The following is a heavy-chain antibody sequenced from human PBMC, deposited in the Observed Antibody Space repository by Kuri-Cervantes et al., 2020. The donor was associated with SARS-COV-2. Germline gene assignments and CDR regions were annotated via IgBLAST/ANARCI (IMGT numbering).Heavy chain of an antibody. Sequence: GGSLRLSCEVSGFLFSASAIHWVRQASGKGLEWVGRVRGKANNYATAYAASVKGRFTISRDNARKSVFLQMNSRRAEDTAIYYCARDLRLGNSLDHWGQGTLVTVSS. CDR1: GFLFSASA. J-gene: IGHJ5*02. D-gene: IGHD6-19*01. CDR2: VRGKANNYAT. CDR3: ARDLRLGNSLDH. V-gene: IGHV3-73*01.